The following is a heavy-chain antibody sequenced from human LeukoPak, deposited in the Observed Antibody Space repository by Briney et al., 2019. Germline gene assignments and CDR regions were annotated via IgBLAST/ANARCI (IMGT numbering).Heavy chain of an antibody. V-gene: IGHV3-7*01. CDR2: IKQDGSEK. J-gene: IGHJ4*02. CDR1: GFTFSSYW. D-gene: IGHD3-3*01. Sequence: GGSLRLSCAASGFTFSSYWMSWVRQAPGKGLEWVANIKQDGSEKYYADSVKGRFTISRDNAKNSLYLQMNSLRAEDTAVYYCARAVLRFLEWSDSGYFDYWGQGTLVTVSS. CDR3: ARAVLRFLEWSDSGYFDY.